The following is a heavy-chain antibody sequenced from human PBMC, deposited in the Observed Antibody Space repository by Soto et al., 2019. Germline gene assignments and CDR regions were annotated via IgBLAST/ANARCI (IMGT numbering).Heavy chain of an antibody. CDR3: ARRGSGSYSDY. Sequence: SETLSLTCTVSGGSTSSSSYYWGWIRQPPGKGLEWIGSIYYSGSTYYNPSLKSRVTISVDTSKNQFSLKLSSVTAADTAVYYCARRGSGSYSDYWGQGTLVTV. CDR1: GGSTSSSSYY. D-gene: IGHD3-10*01. V-gene: IGHV4-39*01. J-gene: IGHJ4*02. CDR2: IYYSGST.